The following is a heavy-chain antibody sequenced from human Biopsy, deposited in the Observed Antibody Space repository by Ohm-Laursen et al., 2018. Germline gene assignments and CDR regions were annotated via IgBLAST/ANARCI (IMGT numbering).Heavy chain of an antibody. D-gene: IGHD3-10*01. CDR1: GYSFTSYY. V-gene: IGHV1-46*01. CDR2: INPSGGST. J-gene: IGHJ4*02. CDR3: ARDRIGGRGDPPDH. Sequence: GSSVKVSCKASGYSFTSYYMHWVRQAPGQGLEWMGIINPSGGSTDYAQKFQGRVTMTRDTSTSTVYMELSSLRSEDTAVYYCARDRIGGRGDPPDHWGQGTLVTVSS.